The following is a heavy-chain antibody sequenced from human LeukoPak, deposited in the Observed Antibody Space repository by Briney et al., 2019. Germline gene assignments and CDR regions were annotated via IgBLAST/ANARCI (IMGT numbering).Heavy chain of an antibody. J-gene: IGHJ6*03. CDR3: ARDVIDFWSGYYCYYYYMDV. V-gene: IGHV4-39*07. CDR2: IYYSGST. CDR1: GGSISSSSYY. D-gene: IGHD3-3*01. Sequence: SETLSLTCAVSGGSISSSSYYWGWIRQPPGKGLEWIGSIYYSGSTYYNPSLKSRVTISVDTSKNQFSLKLSSVTAADTAVYYCARDVIDFWSGYYCYYYYMDVWGKGTTVTVSS.